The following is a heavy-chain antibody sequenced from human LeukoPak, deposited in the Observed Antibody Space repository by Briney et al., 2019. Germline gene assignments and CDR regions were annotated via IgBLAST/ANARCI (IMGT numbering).Heavy chain of an antibody. CDR3: ARWASSSSLFDS. D-gene: IGHD6-6*01. V-gene: IGHV4-59*01. J-gene: IGHJ4*02. CDR2: IYYSGTT. CDR1: GGSFSGYY. Sequence: PSETLSLTCAVYGGSFSGYYWSWIRQPPGKGLEWIGYIYYSGTTYYNPSLKSRVTISVDTSKNHFSLKMRSVTAADTAVYYCARWASSSSLFDSWGQGTLVTVSS.